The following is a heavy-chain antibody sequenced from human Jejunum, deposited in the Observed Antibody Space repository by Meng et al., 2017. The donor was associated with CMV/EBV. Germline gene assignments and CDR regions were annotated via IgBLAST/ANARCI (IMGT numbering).Heavy chain of an antibody. Sequence: GYTLTAHFIHWVRQVPGQGLEWMGWINPSSGAPGYAQKFQGRVSMTRDTSISTAYMELRTLTSDDTAVYYCARPMDKSSWKEWFDPWGQGTQVTVSS. CDR3: ARPMDKSSWKEWFDP. CDR1: GYTLTAHF. D-gene: IGHD1-1*01. J-gene: IGHJ5*02. V-gene: IGHV1-2*02. CDR2: INPSSGAP.